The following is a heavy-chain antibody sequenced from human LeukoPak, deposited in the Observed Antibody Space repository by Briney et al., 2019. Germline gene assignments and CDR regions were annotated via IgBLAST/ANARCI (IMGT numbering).Heavy chain of an antibody. J-gene: IGHJ4*02. Sequence: GGSLRLSCAASGFAFSSYWMSWVRQAPGKGLEWVANIKEDGSEKYYGDSVKGRFTISRDNAKNSLYLEMNSLRVEDTAVYYCARDSSGYQWGQGTLVTVSS. CDR3: ARDSSGYQ. CDR2: IKEDGSEK. D-gene: IGHD3-22*01. V-gene: IGHV3-7*01. CDR1: GFAFSSYW.